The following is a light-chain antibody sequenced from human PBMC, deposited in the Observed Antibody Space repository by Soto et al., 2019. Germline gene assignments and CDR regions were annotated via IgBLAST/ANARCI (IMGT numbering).Light chain of an antibody. V-gene: IGKV3-15*01. CDR1: QSVSSN. Sequence: EIVMTQAPATLSVSPGERATLSCRASQSVSSNLAWYQQKPGQAPRLLIYDASTRATGIPARFSGSGSGTEFTLTVSSLQSEDLAVYYCQQYNNWPLTFGGGTKVEIK. CDR3: QQYNNWPLT. CDR2: DAS. J-gene: IGKJ4*01.